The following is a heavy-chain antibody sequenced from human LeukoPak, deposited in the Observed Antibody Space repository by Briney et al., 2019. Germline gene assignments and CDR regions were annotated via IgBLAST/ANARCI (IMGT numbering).Heavy chain of an antibody. J-gene: IGHJ4*02. D-gene: IGHD3-3*01. CDR1: GFTFSSYS. CDR3: ARARSYYDFWSGYDY. Sequence: GGSLRLSCAASGFTFSSYSMNWVRQAPGKGLEWVSYISSSSSTIYYADSVKGRFTISRDNAKNSLYLQMNSLRAEDTAVYYCARARSYYDFWSGYDYWGQGTLVTVSS. CDR2: ISSSSSTI. V-gene: IGHV3-48*01.